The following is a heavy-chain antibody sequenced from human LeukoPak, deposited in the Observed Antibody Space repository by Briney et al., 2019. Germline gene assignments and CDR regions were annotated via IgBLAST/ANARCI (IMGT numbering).Heavy chain of an antibody. D-gene: IGHD6-19*01. CDR3: ARAGSGWHNWFDP. J-gene: IGHJ5*02. CDR2: ISAYNGDT. CDR1: GYSFTNYG. Sequence: ASVKVSCKASGYSFTNYGISWVRQAPGQGLEWMGWISAYNGDTNYAQKLQGRVTMTTDTSTSTAYMELRSLRSDDTAVYYCARAGSGWHNWFDPWGQGTLVTVSS. V-gene: IGHV1-18*01.